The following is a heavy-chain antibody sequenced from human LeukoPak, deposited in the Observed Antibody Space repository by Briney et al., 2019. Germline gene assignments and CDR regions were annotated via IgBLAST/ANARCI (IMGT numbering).Heavy chain of an antibody. CDR3: ARHNAHMGWFGESLDWFDP. D-gene: IGHD3-10*01. V-gene: IGHV4-59*01. Sequence: PSETLSLTCTVSGGSISSYYWSWIRQPPGKGLEWIGYIYYSGSTNYNPSLKSRVTISVDTSKNQFSLKLSSVTAADTAVYYCARHNAHMGWFGESLDWFDPWGQGTLVTVSS. CDR2: IYYSGST. J-gene: IGHJ5*02. CDR1: GGSISSYY.